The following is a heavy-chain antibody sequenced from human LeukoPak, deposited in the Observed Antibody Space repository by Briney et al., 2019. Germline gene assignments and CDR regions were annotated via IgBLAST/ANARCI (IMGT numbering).Heavy chain of an antibody. CDR3: ARVPQYYYYMDV. CDR1: GGSISSYY. CDR2: IYYSGST. V-gene: IGHV4-59*01. J-gene: IGHJ6*03. Sequence: SETLSLTCTVSGGSISSYYWSWIRPPPGKGLEWIGYIYYSGSTNYNPSLKSRVTISVDTSKNQFSLKLSSVTAADTAVYYCARVPQYYYYMDVWGKGTTVTVSS.